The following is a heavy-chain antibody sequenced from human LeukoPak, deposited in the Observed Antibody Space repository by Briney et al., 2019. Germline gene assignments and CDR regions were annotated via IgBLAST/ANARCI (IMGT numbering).Heavy chain of an antibody. D-gene: IGHD1-26*01. CDR1: GFTFRTYG. CDR3: AKIPQREWEMPRNYYYWYMDV. V-gene: IGHV3-30*02. CDR2: IWYGGDNK. J-gene: IGHJ6*03. Sequence: GESLRLSCAASGFTFRTYGMHWVRQAPGKGLEWVAFIWYGGDNKYYADSVKGRFTISRDNSKNTLYLQMNSLRAEDTAVYYCAKIPQREWEMPRNYYYWYMDVWGKGTTVTISS.